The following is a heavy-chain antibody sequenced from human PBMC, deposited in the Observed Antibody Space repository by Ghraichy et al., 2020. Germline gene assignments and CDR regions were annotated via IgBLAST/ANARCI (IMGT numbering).Heavy chain of an antibody. CDR2: INPNSGGT. J-gene: IGHJ6*02. Sequence: ASVKVSCKASGYTFTGYYMHWVRQAPGQGLEWMGWINPNSGGTNYAQKFQGRVTMTRDTSISTAYMELSRLRSDDTAVYYCARDGDERCTNGVCYGRDHYGMDVWSQGTTVTVSS. D-gene: IGHD2-8*01. CDR1: GYTFTGYY. CDR3: ARDGDERCTNGVCYGRDHYGMDV. V-gene: IGHV1-2*02.